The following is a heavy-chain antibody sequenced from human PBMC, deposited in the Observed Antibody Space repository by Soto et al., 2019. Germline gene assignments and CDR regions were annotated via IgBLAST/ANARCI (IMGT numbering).Heavy chain of an antibody. V-gene: IGHV1-2*02. Sequence: ASVKVSCKASGYTFTDDYLHWVRQAPGQGLEWMGCFNPNSGDTNYARKFQGRVTMTRDTSINTAYMELSRLTSDDTAVYYCAGPPPVPGCGGGCNYFTYWGQGTLVTVSS. D-gene: IGHD2-21*02. CDR2: FNPNSGDT. CDR3: AGPPPVPGCGGGCNYFTY. CDR1: GYTFTDDY. J-gene: IGHJ4*02.